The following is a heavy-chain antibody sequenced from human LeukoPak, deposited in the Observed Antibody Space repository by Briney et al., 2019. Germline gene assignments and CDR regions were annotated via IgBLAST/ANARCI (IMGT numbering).Heavy chain of an antibody. Sequence: GGSLRLSCEGSGFTFSAYDLSWVRQAQGQGLEWVAAISRSGSTPYYTASVKGRFTISRDNSKNTLFLQMNSLRAEDTAVYYCAKIPKGGYFDYWGQGTLVTVSS. CDR1: GFTFSAYD. CDR3: AKIPKGGYFDY. V-gene: IGHV3-23*01. D-gene: IGHD2-2*01. CDR2: ISRSGSTP. J-gene: IGHJ4*02.